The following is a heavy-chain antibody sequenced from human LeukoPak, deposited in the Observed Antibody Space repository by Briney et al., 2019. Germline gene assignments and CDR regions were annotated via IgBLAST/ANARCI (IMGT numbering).Heavy chain of an antibody. CDR1: GGSISSSGYY. Sequence: SETLSLTCTVSGGSISSSGYYWSWIRQPAGKGLEWIGRIYTSGSTNYNPSLKSRVTMSVDTSKNQFSLKLSSVTAADTAVYYCARDRCSGGSCYSDYWGQGTLVTVSS. J-gene: IGHJ4*02. D-gene: IGHD2-15*01. CDR2: IYTSGST. CDR3: ARDRCSGGSCYSDY. V-gene: IGHV4-61*02.